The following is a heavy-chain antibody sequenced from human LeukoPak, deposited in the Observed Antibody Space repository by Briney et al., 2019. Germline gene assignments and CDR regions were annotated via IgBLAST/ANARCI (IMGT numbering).Heavy chain of an antibody. J-gene: IGHJ6*03. Sequence: GGSLRLSCAASGFTLSSYGMRWVRHAPGKGLEWVSSISTSSSYIYYADSVKGRFTISRDNAKNSLYLQMNSLRAEDTAVYYCARAYSGRYGLGYYYMDVWGKGTTVTISS. CDR1: GFTLSSYG. CDR2: ISTSSSYI. D-gene: IGHD1-26*01. CDR3: ARAYSGRYGLGYYYMDV. V-gene: IGHV3-21*01.